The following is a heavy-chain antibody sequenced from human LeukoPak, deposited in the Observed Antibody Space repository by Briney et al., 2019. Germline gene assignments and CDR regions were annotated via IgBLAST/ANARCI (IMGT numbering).Heavy chain of an antibody. D-gene: IGHD1-26*01. J-gene: IGHJ4*02. CDR3: AKGGQELPFDY. CDR2: ISYDGSNK. CDR1: GYTFSSQG. V-gene: IGHV3-30*18. Sequence: PGGSLRLSCAASGYTFSSQGMHWVPQAPGKGLEWVAVISYDGSNKYYADSVKGRFTISRDNSKNTVYLQMNSLRAEDTAVYYCAKGGQELPFDYWGQGTLVTVSS.